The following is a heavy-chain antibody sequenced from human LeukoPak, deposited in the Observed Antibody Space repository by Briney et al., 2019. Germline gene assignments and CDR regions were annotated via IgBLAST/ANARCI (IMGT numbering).Heavy chain of an antibody. CDR2: IYYSGST. D-gene: IGHD2-2*01. J-gene: IGHJ4*02. V-gene: IGHV4-39*07. CDR1: GGSISSSSYY. Sequence: SATLSLTCTVSGGSISSSSYYWGWIRQPPAKGLAWIGSIYYSGSTYYNPSLKSRVTISVDTSKNQFSLKLSSVTAADTAVYYCARVKVPAASGFDYGGQGTRVTVSS. CDR3: ARVKVPAASGFDY.